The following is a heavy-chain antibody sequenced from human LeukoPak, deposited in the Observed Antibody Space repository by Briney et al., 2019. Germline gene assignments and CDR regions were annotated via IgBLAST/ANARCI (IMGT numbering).Heavy chain of an antibody. Sequence: ASETLSLTCTVSGGSISSYYWSWIRQPAGKGLEWIGRTYTSGSINYNPSLKSRVTMSVDTSKNQFSLKLSSVTAADTAVYYCVRGGYYHGPSDWGQGTLVTVSS. D-gene: IGHD3-10*01. CDR1: GGSISSYY. J-gene: IGHJ4*02. V-gene: IGHV4-4*07. CDR2: TYTSGSI. CDR3: VRGGYYHGPSD.